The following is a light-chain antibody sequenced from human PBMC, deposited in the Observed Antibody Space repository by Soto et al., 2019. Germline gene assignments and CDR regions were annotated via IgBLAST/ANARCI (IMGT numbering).Light chain of an antibody. CDR2: DVS. CDR1: QSVSGTY. V-gene: IGKV3-20*01. CDR3: QKYGTSPLT. Sequence: IVLTQSPGTLSLSPGERATLSCRASQSVSGTYLAWYQQKPGQAPRLLIYDVSSRATGIPDRFSGSGSGADFTLTISRLEPEDFAVYYCQKYGTSPLTFGQGTRLEIK. J-gene: IGKJ5*01.